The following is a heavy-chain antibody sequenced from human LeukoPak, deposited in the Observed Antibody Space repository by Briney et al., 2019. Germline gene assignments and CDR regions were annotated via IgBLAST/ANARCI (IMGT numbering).Heavy chain of an antibody. CDR1: GYSISSGYY. J-gene: IGHJ4*02. V-gene: IGHV4-38-2*02. CDR2: IYHGGSP. CDR3: ARAPSSDFWSGYFDY. Sequence: SETLSLTCTVSGYSISSGYYWGWIRQPPGKGLEWIGNIYHGGSPSYNPSLKSRVTISLDTSKNQFSLKLSSVTAADTAVYYCARAPSSDFWSGYFDYWGQGTLVTVSS. D-gene: IGHD3-3*01.